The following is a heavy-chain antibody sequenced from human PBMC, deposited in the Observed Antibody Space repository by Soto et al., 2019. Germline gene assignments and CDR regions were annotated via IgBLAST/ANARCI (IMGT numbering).Heavy chain of an antibody. CDR3: ARRSSTYYEY. V-gene: IGHV5-51*01. D-gene: IGHD3-22*01. Sequence: EVQLVQSGAEVKKPGESLKISCKGSGYTFSGYGIGWVRQMPGKGLEWMGIISPGDSETRYSPSFHGQVTISADKSISTAYLQWSSLKASDTDMYYCARRSSTYYEYWGQGTLVTVSS. CDR1: GYTFSGYG. J-gene: IGHJ4*02. CDR2: ISPGDSET.